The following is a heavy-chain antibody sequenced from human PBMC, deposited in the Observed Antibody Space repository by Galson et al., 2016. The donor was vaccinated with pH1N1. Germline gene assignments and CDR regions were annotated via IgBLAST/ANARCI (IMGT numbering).Heavy chain of an antibody. CDR3: SRKGLPDY. CDR1: GFTFTDYW. J-gene: IGHJ4*02. Sequence: SLRLSCTVSGFTFTDYWMNWVRQTPGKGLEWVANIKQDRSVKYYVDSVRGGFTISRDNAKNSLYLQMNSLRAEDTAVYYCSRKGLPDYWGQGTLVTVSS. D-gene: IGHD5-12*01. CDR2: IKQDRSVK. V-gene: IGHV3-7*01.